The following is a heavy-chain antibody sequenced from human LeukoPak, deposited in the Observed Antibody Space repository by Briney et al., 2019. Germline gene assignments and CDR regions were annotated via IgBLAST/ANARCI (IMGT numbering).Heavy chain of an antibody. Sequence: SETLSLTCAVSGYSISSGYYWGWIRQSPGRGLEWIGSIYHSGITYYKPSLKSRVSISVDTSKNQFSLNLSSVTAADTAVYYCARAAFHYYYYMDVWGKGTTVTVSS. CDR2: IYHSGIT. V-gene: IGHV4-38-2*01. D-gene: IGHD6-13*01. CDR3: ARAAFHYYYYMDV. CDR1: GYSISSGYY. J-gene: IGHJ6*03.